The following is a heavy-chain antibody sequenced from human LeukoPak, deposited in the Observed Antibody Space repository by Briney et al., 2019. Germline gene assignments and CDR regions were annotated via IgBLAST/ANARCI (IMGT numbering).Heavy chain of an antibody. CDR1: GFTLSSYA. CDR2: IYSGGTT. J-gene: IGHJ4*02. CDR3: ARDRGGSRSDC. V-gene: IGHV3-66*01. Sequence: PGGSLRLSCAASGFTLSSYAMHGVRQAPGKGLEWVSVIYSGGTTYYADSVKGRFTISRDNSKNTLYLQMNSLRAEDTAVYYCARDRGGSRSDCWGQGTLVTASS. D-gene: IGHD6-13*01.